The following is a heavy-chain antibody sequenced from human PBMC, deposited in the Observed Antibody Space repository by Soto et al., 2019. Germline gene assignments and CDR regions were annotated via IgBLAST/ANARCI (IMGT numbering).Heavy chain of an antibody. Sequence: GGSLRLSCAASGFTFDDYAMHWVRQAPGKGLEWVSGISWNSGSIGYADSVKGRFTISRDNAKNSLYLQMNSLRAEDTALYYCAKAVGGWNPVNFDYWGQGTLVTVLL. CDR2: ISWNSGSI. J-gene: IGHJ4*02. D-gene: IGHD1-1*01. CDR3: AKAVGGWNPVNFDY. CDR1: GFTFDDYA. V-gene: IGHV3-9*01.